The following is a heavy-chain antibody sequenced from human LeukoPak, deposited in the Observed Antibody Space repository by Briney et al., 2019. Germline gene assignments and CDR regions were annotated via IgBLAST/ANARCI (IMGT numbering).Heavy chain of an antibody. CDR3: AKMESIAVAGDAFDI. V-gene: IGHV3-48*01. D-gene: IGHD6-19*01. CDR2: ISSTSSII. Sequence: PGGPLRLSCAASGFTFSTYSMNWVRQAPGKGLEWVSDISSTSSIIYYADSVKGRFVISRDNAKNSLYLQMNSLRAEDTAVYYCAKMESIAVAGDAFDIWGQGTMVTVSS. J-gene: IGHJ3*02. CDR1: GFTFSTYS.